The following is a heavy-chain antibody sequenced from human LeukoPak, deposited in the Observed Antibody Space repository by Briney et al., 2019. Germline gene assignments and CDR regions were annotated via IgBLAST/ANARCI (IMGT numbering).Heavy chain of an antibody. D-gene: IGHD2-15*01. V-gene: IGHV3-30-3*01. CDR1: GFTFSSFA. CDR2: LSYDGIDE. CDR3: ARGHCSGGSCYSPPGY. J-gene: IGHJ4*02. Sequence: GGSLRLSCEGSGFTFSSFAVHWVRQAPGRGLEWVAVLSYDGIDEFFADSVKGRFTISRDNSKRTLYLQMSSVRLEDTAVYYCARGHCSGGSCYSPPGYWGQGTLVTVSS.